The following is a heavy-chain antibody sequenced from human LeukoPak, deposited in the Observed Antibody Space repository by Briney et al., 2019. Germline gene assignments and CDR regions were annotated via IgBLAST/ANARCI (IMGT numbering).Heavy chain of an antibody. D-gene: IGHD1-1*01. CDR2: ISSSGSTI. CDR3: AKDLGTLSRPYGMDV. V-gene: IGHV3-48*03. CDR1: GFTFSSYE. J-gene: IGHJ6*02. Sequence: GGSLRLSCAASGFTFSSYEMNWVRQAPGQGLELDSYISSSGSTIYYADSVKGRFTISRDKAKNSPYLQMNSLRAEDTAVYYCAKDLGTLSRPYGMDVWGQGTTVTISS.